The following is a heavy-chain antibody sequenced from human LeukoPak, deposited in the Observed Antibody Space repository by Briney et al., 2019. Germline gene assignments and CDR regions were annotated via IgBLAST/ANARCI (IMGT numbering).Heavy chain of an antibody. CDR1: GGSFSGYY. J-gene: IGHJ4*02. D-gene: IGHD3-3*01. CDR2: INHSGST. CDR3: AREIRFLEWLPFDY. V-gene: IGHV4-34*01. Sequence: SETLSLTCAVYGGSFSGYYWSWIRQPPGKGLEWIGEINHSGSTNYNPSLKSRVTISVDTSKNQFSLKLSSVTAADTAVYYCAREIRFLEWLPFDYWGRGTLVTVSS.